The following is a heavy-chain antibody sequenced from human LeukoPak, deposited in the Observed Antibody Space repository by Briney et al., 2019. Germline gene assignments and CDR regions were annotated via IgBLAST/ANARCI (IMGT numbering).Heavy chain of an antibody. CDR2: SIPILGIA. CDR3: AKAPYYYDSSGYYPYDY. V-gene: IGHV1-69*02. Sequence: SVKVSCKASGGTFSSYTISRGRQAPGQGREWMGRSIPILGIANYAQKFQGRVTITADKSTSTAYMELSRLRSEDTAVYYCAKAPYYYDSSGYYPYDYWGQGTLVTVSS. CDR1: GGTFSSYT. D-gene: IGHD3-22*01. J-gene: IGHJ4*02.